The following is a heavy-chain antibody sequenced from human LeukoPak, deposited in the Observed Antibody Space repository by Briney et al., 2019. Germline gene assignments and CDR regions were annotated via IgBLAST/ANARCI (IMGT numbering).Heavy chain of an antibody. D-gene: IGHD2-15*01. CDR3: ARVMDCSGGSCYSGLVY. CDR2: IWYDGSNK. Sequence: GGSLRLSCAASGFTFSSYGMHWVRQAPGKGLEWVAVIWYDGSNKYYADSVKGRFTISRDNSKNTLYLQMNSLRAEDTAVYYCARVMDCSGGSCYSGLVYWGQGTLVTVSS. V-gene: IGHV3-33*01. J-gene: IGHJ4*02. CDR1: GFTFSSYG.